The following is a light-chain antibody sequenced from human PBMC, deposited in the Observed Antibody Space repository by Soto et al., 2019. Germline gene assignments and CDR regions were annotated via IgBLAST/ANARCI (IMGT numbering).Light chain of an antibody. CDR1: SSDVGGYNY. Sequence: QSALTQPRSVSGSPGQSVTISCTGTSSDVGGYNYVSWYQQHPGKAPKLMIYDVNKRPSGLPDRFSGSKSGNTASLTISGLQAEDEADYYCCSHAGSYSYVFGTGTKVPVL. V-gene: IGLV2-11*01. CDR2: DVN. CDR3: CSHAGSYSYV. J-gene: IGLJ1*01.